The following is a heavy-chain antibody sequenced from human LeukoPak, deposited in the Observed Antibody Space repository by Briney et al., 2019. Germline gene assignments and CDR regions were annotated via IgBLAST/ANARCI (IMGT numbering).Heavy chain of an antibody. D-gene: IGHD6-6*01. CDR2: ISGSGDST. J-gene: IGHJ3*02. CDR1: GFTFSSYA. CDR3: ANTLSIAAPRGAFDI. Sequence: PGGSLRLSCAASGFTFSSYAMSWVRQAPGKGLEWVSAISGSGDSTYYAGSVKGRFTISRDNSKNTLYLQMNSLRAEDTAVYYCANTLSIAAPRGAFDIWGQGTMVTVSS. V-gene: IGHV3-23*01.